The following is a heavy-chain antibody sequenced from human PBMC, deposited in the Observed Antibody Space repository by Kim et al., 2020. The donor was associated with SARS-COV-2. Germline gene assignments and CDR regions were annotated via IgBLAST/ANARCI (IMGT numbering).Heavy chain of an antibody. J-gene: IGHJ4*02. D-gene: IGHD3-22*01. CDR2: GTT. V-gene: IGHV1-46*01. CDR3: ARYNSAFDY. Sequence: GTTNYAQKFQVRVTMTRDTATSTVYMDLSSLTSEDTAVYYCARYNSAFDYWGQGTLVTVSS.